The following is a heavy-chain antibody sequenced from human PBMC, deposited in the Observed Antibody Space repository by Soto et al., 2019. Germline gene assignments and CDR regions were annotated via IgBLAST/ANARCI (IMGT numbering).Heavy chain of an antibody. D-gene: IGHD2-15*01. Sequence: GGSLRLSCAASGFTFSSYGMHWVHQAPGKGLEWVAVIWYDGSNKYYADSVKGRFTISRDNSKNTLYLQMNSLRAEDTAVYYCARDLSPGYCSGGSCLVSYWGQGTLVTVSS. CDR1: GFTFSSYG. J-gene: IGHJ4*02. CDR3: ARDLSPGYCSGGSCLVSY. CDR2: IWYDGSNK. V-gene: IGHV3-33*01.